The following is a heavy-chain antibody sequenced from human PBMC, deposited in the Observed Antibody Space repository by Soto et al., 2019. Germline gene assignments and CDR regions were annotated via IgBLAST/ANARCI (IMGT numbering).Heavy chain of an antibody. J-gene: IGHJ4*02. D-gene: IGHD3-22*01. V-gene: IGHV1-69*13. CDR1: GGTFSSYA. CDR2: IIPIFGTT. CDR3: ARDSKSVYYDSSGYYSPFDY. Sequence: SVKVSCKASGGTFSSYAISWVRQAPGQGLEWMGGIIPIFGTTNYAQKFQGRVTITADESTSTAYMELSSLRSEDTAVYYCARDSKSVYYDSSGYYSPFDYWGQGTLVTVSS.